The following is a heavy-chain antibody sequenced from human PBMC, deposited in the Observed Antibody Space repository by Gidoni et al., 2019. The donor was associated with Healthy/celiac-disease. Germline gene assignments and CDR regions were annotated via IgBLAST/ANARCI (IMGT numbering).Heavy chain of an antibody. CDR2: IWYDGSNK. Sequence: VPLVVSGGGVVQPGRSLRLSCAASGFPFSSYGMHWVRQAPGKGLEWVAVIWYDGSNKYYADSVKGRFTISRDNSKNTLYLQMNSLRAEDTAVYYCARGSITIFGVVPGGGMDVWGQGTTVTVSS. CDR1: GFPFSSYG. V-gene: IGHV3-33*01. CDR3: ARGSITIFGVVPGGGMDV. J-gene: IGHJ6*02. D-gene: IGHD3-3*01.